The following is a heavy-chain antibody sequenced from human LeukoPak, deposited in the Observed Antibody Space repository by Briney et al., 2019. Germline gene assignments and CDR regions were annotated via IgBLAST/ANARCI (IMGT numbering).Heavy chain of an antibody. J-gene: IGHJ6*02. CDR3: AREGRGEYDSSGYYSPRGMDV. V-gene: IGHV4-34*01. D-gene: IGHD3-22*01. Sequence: SETLSLTCAVYGGSFSGYYWSWIRQPPGKGLEWIGEINHSGSTNYNPSLKSRVTISVDTSKNQFSLKLSSVTAADTAVYYCAREGRGEYDSSGYYSPRGMDVWGQGTTVTVSS. CDR2: INHSGST. CDR1: GGSFSGYY.